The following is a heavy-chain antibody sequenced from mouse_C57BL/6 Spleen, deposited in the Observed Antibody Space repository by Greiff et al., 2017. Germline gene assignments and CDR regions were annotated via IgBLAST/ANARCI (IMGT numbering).Heavy chain of an antibody. J-gene: IGHJ2*01. CDR3: ARDSSGYVGGYFDY. CDR2: IDPSDSDT. CDR1: GYTFTSYW. Sequence: VQLQQPGAELVRPGSSVKLSCKASGYTFTSYWMHWVKQRPIQGLEWIGNIDPSDSDTHYNQKFKDKATLTVDKSSSTAYMQLSSLTSEVSAVYYCARDSSGYVGGYFDYWGQGTTLTVSA. D-gene: IGHD3-2*02. V-gene: IGHV1-52*01.